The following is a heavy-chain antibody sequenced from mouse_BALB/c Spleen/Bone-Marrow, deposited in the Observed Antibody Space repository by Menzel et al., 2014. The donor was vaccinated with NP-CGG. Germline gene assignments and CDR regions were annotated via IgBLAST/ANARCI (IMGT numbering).Heavy chain of an antibody. CDR2: SRNRRNDYTT. Sequence: VQLKQSGGGLVQPGGSLRLSCATSGFTFSDFYMEWVRQPPGKRLEWIAASRNRRNDYTTEYSASVKGRFIVSRDTSQSILYLQMNALRAEDTAIYHCARDAGRGNFDYWGQGTTLTVSS. CDR1: GFTFSDFY. CDR3: ARDAGRGNFDY. V-gene: IGHV7-1*02. J-gene: IGHJ2*01. D-gene: IGHD4-1*01.